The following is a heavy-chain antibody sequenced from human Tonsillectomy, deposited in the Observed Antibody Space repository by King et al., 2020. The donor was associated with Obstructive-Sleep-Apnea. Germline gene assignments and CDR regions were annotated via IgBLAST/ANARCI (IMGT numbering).Heavy chain of an antibody. D-gene: IGHD1-26*01. Sequence: QVQLQESGPGLVKPSETLSLTCTVSGYSISSDYYWGWIRQPPGKGLEWIATIYHSGSTSYNPSLKSRVTISVETSKHQFSPRLRSVTAADTAVYYCASVGPSQTDYWGQGTLVTVSS. J-gene: IGHJ4*02. V-gene: IGHV4-38-2*02. CDR2: IYHSGST. CDR1: GYSISSDYY. CDR3: ASVGPSQTDY.